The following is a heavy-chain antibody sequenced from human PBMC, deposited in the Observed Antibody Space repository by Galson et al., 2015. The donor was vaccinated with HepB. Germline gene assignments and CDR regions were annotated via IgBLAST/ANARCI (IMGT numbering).Heavy chain of an antibody. CDR2: VRHKARRYTT. CDR3: SRTLPGIDLDY. Sequence: SLRLSCAASGFTFSDYYMEWVRQAPGKGLEWVGRVRHKARRYTTDYVASVEGSITISRDDSKNYLYLQMDRLKTEDTAVYSCSRTLPGIDLDYWGQGTLVTVSS. CDR1: GFTFSDYY. V-gene: IGHV3-72*01. J-gene: IGHJ4*02. D-gene: IGHD3-3*02.